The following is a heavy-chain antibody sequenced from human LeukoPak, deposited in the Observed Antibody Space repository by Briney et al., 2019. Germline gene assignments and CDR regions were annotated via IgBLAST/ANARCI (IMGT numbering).Heavy chain of an antibody. D-gene: IGHD3-9*01. CDR3: AREVPLILTGYFDY. Sequence: SETLSLTCAVSGYSISGGYYWGWIRQPPGKGLEWIGSIYHSGSTYYNPSLKSRVTISVDTSKNQFSLKLSSVTAADTAVYYCAREVPLILTGYFDYWGQGTLVTVSS. CDR2: IYHSGST. V-gene: IGHV4-38-2*02. CDR1: GYSISGGYY. J-gene: IGHJ4*02.